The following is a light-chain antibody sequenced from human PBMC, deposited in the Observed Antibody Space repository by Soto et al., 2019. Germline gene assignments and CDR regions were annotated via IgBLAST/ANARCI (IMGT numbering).Light chain of an antibody. CDR3: QQYNRWPLT. V-gene: IGKV3-15*01. J-gene: IGKJ4*01. Sequence: EIVMTQSPATLSVSPGERATLSCRASQSASGNLAWYQQKPGQAPRLLIYGASTRATGIPARISGSGSGTEFTLTISSLQSEDFAGYYCQQYNRWPLTFGGGTKVEI. CDR2: GAS. CDR1: QSASGN.